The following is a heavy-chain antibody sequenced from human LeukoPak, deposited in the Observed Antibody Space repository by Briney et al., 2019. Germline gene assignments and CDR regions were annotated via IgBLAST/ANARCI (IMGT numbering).Heavy chain of an antibody. Sequence: EASVKVSCTASGGTFSSYAISWVRQAPGQGLEWMGGIIPIFGTANYAQKFQGRVTITADESTSTAYMELSSLRSEDTAVYYCARTRDGSGSYSAEYYYGMDVWGQGTTVTVSS. CDR2: IIPIFGTA. V-gene: IGHV1-69*13. D-gene: IGHD3-10*01. CDR3: ARTRDGSGSYSAEYYYGMDV. J-gene: IGHJ6*02. CDR1: GGTFSSYA.